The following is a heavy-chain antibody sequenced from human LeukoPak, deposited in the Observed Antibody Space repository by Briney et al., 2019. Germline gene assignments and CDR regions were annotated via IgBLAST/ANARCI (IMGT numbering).Heavy chain of an antibody. Sequence: QPGGPLRLPCAVPGTTISNYGMTWVRQAPGKGLEWVAGISERGGTTTNAAPVKGRFTIPRATPNNTLYLQMNSLRAEDTAVYFCAKRGVVIRVILVGFHKEAYYFDSWGQGALVTVSS. D-gene: IGHD3-22*01. CDR3: AKRGVVIRVILVGFHKEAYYFDS. CDR1: GTTISNYG. J-gene: IGHJ4*02. CDR2: ISERGGTT. V-gene: IGHV3-23*01.